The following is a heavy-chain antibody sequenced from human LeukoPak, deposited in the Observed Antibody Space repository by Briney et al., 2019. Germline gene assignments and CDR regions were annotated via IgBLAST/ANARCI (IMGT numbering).Heavy chain of an antibody. CDR1: SVSITSYY. CDR2: IYHSGNT. D-gene: IGHD2-21*01. Sequence: PSETLSLTCSLSSVSITSYYWTWIRQPPGKGPEWIGYIYHSGNTKYNPSLKGRVTMSIDTSKNQFFLNVTSVTAADTAVYASEVADGYWGQGTLVIVS. J-gene: IGHJ4*02. CDR3: EVADGY. V-gene: IGHV4-59*01.